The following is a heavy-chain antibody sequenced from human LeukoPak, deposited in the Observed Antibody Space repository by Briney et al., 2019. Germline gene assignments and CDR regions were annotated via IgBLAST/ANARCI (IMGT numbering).Heavy chain of an antibody. CDR3: ARYPLSYSDYYMDV. J-gene: IGHJ6*03. CDR2: ISTSGAYI. D-gene: IGHD2-15*01. Sequence: GGSLRLSCAASGFTFSIYYMTWVRQALGKGLEWVSSISTSGAYIYYADSVKGRFTISRDNAKNSLYLQMNSLRAEDSAVYYCARYPLSYSDYYMDVWGTGTTVTVSS. V-gene: IGHV3-21*01. CDR1: GFTFSIYY.